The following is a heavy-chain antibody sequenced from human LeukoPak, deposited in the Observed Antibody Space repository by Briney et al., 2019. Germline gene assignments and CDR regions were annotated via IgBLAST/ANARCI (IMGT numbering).Heavy chain of an antibody. CDR3: ARTVMVYGSSRDNDAFDI. CDR2: IIPILGIA. J-gene: IGHJ3*02. CDR1: GGTFSSYA. V-gene: IGHV1-69*04. Sequence: ASVKVSCKASGGTFSSYAISWVRQAPGQGLEWMGRIIPILGIANYAQKFQGRVTITADKSTSTAYMELSSLRSEDTAVYYCARTVMVYGSSRDNDAFDIWGQGTMVTVSS. D-gene: IGHD2-8*01.